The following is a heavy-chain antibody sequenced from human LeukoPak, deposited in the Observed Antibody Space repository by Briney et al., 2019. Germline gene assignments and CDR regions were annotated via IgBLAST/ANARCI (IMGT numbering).Heavy chain of an antibody. V-gene: IGHV4-34*01. J-gene: IGHJ4*02. CDR2: INHSGST. D-gene: IGHD6-13*01. Sequence: PSETLSLTCAVYGGSFSGYYWSWIRQPPGKGLEWIGEINHSGSTNYNPSLKSRVTISVDTSKNQFSLKLSSVTAADTAVYYCARGCAAAGTLYYFDYWGQGTLVTVSS. CDR1: GGSFSGYY. CDR3: ARGCAAAGTLYYFDY.